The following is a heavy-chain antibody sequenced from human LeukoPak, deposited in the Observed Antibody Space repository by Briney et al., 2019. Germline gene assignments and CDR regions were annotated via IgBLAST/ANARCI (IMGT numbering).Heavy chain of an antibody. CDR2: IIASGGTT. CDR1: TFTFSSYW. CDR3: AKGAGGSYGLYYFDY. J-gene: IGHJ4*02. V-gene: IGHV3-23*01. D-gene: IGHD3-10*01. Sequence: GGSLRLSCAASTFTFSSYWMHWVRQAPGKGLEWVSSIIASGGTTYYADPVKGRFTISRDNSKNTVYLQMNTLRAEDTAVYYCAKGAGGSYGLYYFDYWGQGALVTVSS.